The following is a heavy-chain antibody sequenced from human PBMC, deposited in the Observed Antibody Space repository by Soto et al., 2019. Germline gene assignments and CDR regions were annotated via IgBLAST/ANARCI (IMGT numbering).Heavy chain of an antibody. CDR2: ISYDGSNK. CDR1: GFTFSSYG. CDR3: AKDVWSIDRGPIPIAVAGTSPLRWTPEGMDV. D-gene: IGHD6-19*01. V-gene: IGHV3-30*18. Sequence: GGSLRLSCAASGFTFSSYGMHWVRQAPGKGLEWVAVISYDGSNKYYADSVKGRFTISRDNSKNTLYLQMNSLRAEDTAVYYCAKDVWSIDRGPIPIAVAGTSPLRWTPEGMDVWGQGTTVTVSS. J-gene: IGHJ6*02.